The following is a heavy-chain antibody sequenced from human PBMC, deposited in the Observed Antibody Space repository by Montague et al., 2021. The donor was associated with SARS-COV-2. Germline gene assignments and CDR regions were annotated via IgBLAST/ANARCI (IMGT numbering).Heavy chain of an antibody. D-gene: IGHD3-16*01. CDR2: IDWDDDK. V-gene: IGHV2-70*01. CDR3: ATTIYDYVWGTRGVFDY. CDR1: GFSLSTSGMC. J-gene: IGHJ4*02. Sequence: PALVKPTQTLTLTCTFSGFSLSTSGMCVSWIRQPPGKALEWLALIDWDDDKYYSTSLKTRLTISKDTSKNQVVLTMTNMDPVDTATYYCATTIYDYVWGTRGVFDYWGQGTLVTVSS.